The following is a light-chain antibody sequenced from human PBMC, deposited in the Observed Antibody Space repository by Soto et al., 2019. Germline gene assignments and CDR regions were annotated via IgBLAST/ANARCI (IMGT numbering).Light chain of an antibody. J-gene: IGKJ2*01. CDR1: QSISSW. Sequence: DIQMTQSPSTLSASVGDRVTITCRASQSISSWLAWYQQKPGKAPKLLIYDASSLESGVPSRFSGSGSGTESTLTISSLQPDDFATYYCQQYNSYPKTFGQGTKLEIK. CDR3: QQYNSYPKT. V-gene: IGKV1-5*01. CDR2: DAS.